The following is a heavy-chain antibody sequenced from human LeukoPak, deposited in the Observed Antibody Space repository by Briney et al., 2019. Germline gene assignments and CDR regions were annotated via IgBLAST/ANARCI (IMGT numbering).Heavy chain of an antibody. J-gene: IGHJ6*03. Sequence: SETLSLTCTVSGGSISSYYWSWTRQPAGKGLEWIGRIYTSGSTNYNPSLKSRVTMSVDTSKNQFSLKLSPVTAADTAVYYCAREGYSFRYYYYYMDVWGKGTTVTISS. CDR2: IYTSGST. CDR3: AREGYSFRYYYYYMDV. CDR1: GGSISSYY. V-gene: IGHV4-4*07. D-gene: IGHD5-18*01.